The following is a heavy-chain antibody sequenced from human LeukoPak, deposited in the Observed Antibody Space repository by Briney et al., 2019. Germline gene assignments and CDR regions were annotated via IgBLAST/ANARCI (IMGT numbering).Heavy chain of an antibody. Sequence: PGGSLRLSCVSSGFSFSRSGMHWVRQAPGQGLEWVAVIWYDGTSSYYADSIKGRFTISRDNSKNTLYLQMNSLRAEDTAVYYCARDRGYYESPPVAYFDLWGRGTLVTVSS. J-gene: IGHJ2*01. D-gene: IGHD3-22*01. CDR1: GFSFSRSG. V-gene: IGHV3-33*01. CDR2: IWYDGTSS. CDR3: ARDRGYYESPPVAYFDL.